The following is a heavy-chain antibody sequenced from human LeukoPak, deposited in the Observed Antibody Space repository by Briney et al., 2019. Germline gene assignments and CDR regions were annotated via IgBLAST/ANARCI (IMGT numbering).Heavy chain of an antibody. CDR1: GGSISSYY. J-gene: IGHJ6*03. V-gene: IGHV4-59*01. CDR3: ARGGMYYDFWSGYSDYYYYMDV. CDR2: IYYSGST. D-gene: IGHD3-3*01. Sequence: SETLSLTCTVSGGSISSYYWSWIRQPPGKGLEWIGYIYYSGSTNYNPSLKSRVTISVDTSKNQFSLKLSSVTAADTAVYYCARGGMYYDFWSGYSDYYYYMDVWGKETTVTVSS.